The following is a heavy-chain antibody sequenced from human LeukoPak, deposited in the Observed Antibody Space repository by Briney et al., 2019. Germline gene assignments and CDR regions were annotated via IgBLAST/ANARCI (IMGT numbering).Heavy chain of an antibody. D-gene: IGHD4-17*01. Sequence: PSETLSLTCAVSGGSISSGGYSWSWIRQPPGKGLEWIGYLYYTGSTYYNPSLKSRVTISVDTSKNQFSLKLSSVTAADTAVYYCATVTTSTLYYWGQGTLVTVSS. CDR3: ATVTTSTLYY. V-gene: IGHV4-30-4*07. CDR1: GGSISSGGYS. CDR2: LYYTGST. J-gene: IGHJ4*02.